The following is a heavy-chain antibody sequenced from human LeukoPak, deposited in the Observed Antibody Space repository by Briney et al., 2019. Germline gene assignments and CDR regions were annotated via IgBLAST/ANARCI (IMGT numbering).Heavy chain of an antibody. J-gene: IGHJ4*02. V-gene: IGHV3-30*02. CDR1: GFTFSSYG. D-gene: IGHD3-3*01. CDR3: AKDPRGLRFLEWFGD. Sequence: GGSLRLSCAASGFTFSSYGMHWVRQAPGKGLEWVAFIRYDGSNKYYADSVKGRFTISRDNSKNTLYLQMNSLRAEDTAVYYCAKDPRGLRFLEWFGDWGQGTLVTVSS. CDR2: IRYDGSNK.